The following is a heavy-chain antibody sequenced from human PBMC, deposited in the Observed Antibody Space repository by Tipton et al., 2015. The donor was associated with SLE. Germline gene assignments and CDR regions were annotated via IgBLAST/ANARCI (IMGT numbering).Heavy chain of an antibody. V-gene: IGHV4-61*02. CDR2: FYTSGGT. CDR3: ARLVEQLTYWYFDL. CDR1: GGSISSGRYY. D-gene: IGHD6-6*01. Sequence: TLSLTCTVSGGSISSGRYYWSWIRQPAGKGLEWIGRFYTSGGTNYNPSLKSRVTISVDTSKNQFSLKLSSVTAADTAVYYCARLVEQLTYWYFDLWGRGTLVTVSS. J-gene: IGHJ2*01.